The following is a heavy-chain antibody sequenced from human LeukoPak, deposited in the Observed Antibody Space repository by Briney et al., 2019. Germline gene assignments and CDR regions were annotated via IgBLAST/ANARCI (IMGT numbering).Heavy chain of an antibody. CDR2: IYTSGST. V-gene: IGHV4-61*02. J-gene: IGHJ5*02. CDR3: ARDNLYYYGSRSYQTNWFDP. Sequence: SETLSLTCTVSGGSISSGSYYWSWIRQPAGKGLEWIGRIYTSGSTNYNPSLKSRVTISVDTSKNQFSLKLSSVTAADTAVYYCARDNLYYYGSRSYQTNWFDPWGQGTLVTVSS. D-gene: IGHD3-10*01. CDR1: GGSISSGSYY.